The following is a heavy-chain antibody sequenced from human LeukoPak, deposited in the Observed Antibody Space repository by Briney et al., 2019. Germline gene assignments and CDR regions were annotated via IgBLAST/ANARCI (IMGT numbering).Heavy chain of an antibody. J-gene: IGHJ1*01. CDR2: MNPNSGNT. CDR1: GYTFTSYD. CDR3: ARGRVKYDSTFQH. V-gene: IGHV1-8*01. Sequence: ASVKVSCTASGYTFTSYDINWVRQATGQGLEWMGWMNPNSGNTGYAQKFQGRVTMTRNTSISTAYMELSSLRSEDTAVYYCARGRVKYDSTFQHWGQGTLVTVSS. D-gene: IGHD3-22*01.